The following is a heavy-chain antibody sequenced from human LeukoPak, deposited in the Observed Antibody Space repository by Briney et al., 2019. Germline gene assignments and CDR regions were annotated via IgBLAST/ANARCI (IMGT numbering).Heavy chain of an antibody. CDR1: GGSISSYY. CDR3: ARDVGYCSSTSCYYYYYYMDV. V-gene: IGHV4-4*07. Sequence: SQTLSLTCTVSGGSISSYYWSWIRQPAGKGLEWIGRIYTSGSTNYNPSLKSRVTMSVDTSKNQFSLKLSSVTAADTAVYYCARDVGYCSSTSCYYYYYYMDVWGKGTTVTVPS. CDR2: IYTSGST. D-gene: IGHD2-2*01. J-gene: IGHJ6*03.